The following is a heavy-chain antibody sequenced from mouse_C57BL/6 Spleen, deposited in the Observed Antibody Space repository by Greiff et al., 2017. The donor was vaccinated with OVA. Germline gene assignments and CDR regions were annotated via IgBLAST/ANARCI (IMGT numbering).Heavy chain of an antibody. CDR1: GFTFTDYY. CDR2: IRNKANGYTT. CDR3: ARYGGSSYDFDY. D-gene: IGHD1-1*01. V-gene: IGHV7-3*01. J-gene: IGHJ2*01. Sequence: EVQLVESGGGLVQPGGSLSLSCAASGFTFTDYYMSWVRRPPGKALEWLGFIRNKANGYTTEYSASVKGRFTISRDNSQSILYLQMNALRAEDSATYYCARYGGSSYDFDYWGQGTTLTVSS.